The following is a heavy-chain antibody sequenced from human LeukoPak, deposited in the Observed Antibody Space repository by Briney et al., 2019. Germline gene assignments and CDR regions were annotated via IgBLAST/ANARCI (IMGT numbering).Heavy chain of an antibody. V-gene: IGHV3-33*06. CDR3: AKEGAGYGYDY. D-gene: IGHD5-12*01. CDR2: IWYDGSNK. J-gene: IGHJ4*02. Sequence: GGSLRLSCAASGFTFSSYGMHWVRQAPGKGLEWVAVIWYDGSNKNYADSVKGRFTISRDNSKNTLYLQMNSLGAEDTAIYYCAKEGAGYGYDYWGQGTLVTVSS. CDR1: GFTFSSYG.